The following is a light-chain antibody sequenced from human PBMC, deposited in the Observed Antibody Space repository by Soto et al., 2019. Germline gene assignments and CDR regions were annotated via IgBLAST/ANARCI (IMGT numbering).Light chain of an antibody. Sequence: QSALTQPASVSGSPVQSITISCTGTSSDVGGYNYVSWYQHHPGKAPKLMIYDVTNRPSGVSNRFSGSKSGNTASLTISGLQAEDDADYYCTSYTTSSPYLVFGGGTKLTVL. V-gene: IGLV2-14*03. CDR2: DVT. J-gene: IGLJ3*02. CDR3: TSYTTSSPYLV. CDR1: SSDVGGYNY.